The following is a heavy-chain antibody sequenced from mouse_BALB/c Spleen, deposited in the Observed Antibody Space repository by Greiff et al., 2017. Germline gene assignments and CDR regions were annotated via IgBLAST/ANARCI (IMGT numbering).Heavy chain of an antibody. CDR1: GYTFTSYV. J-gene: IGHJ4*01. D-gene: IGHD2-1*01. Sequence: EVQLQQSGPELVKPGASVKMSCKASGYTFTSYVMHWVKQKPGQGLEWIGYINPYNDGTKYNEKFKGKATLTSDKSSSTAYMELSSLTSEDSAVYYCARVPYGNYEGYYAMDYWGQGTSVTVSS. V-gene: IGHV1-14*01. CDR3: ARVPYGNYEGYYAMDY. CDR2: INPYNDGT.